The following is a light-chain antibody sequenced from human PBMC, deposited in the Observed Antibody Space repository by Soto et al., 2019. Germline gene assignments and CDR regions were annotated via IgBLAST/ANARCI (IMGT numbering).Light chain of an antibody. CDR3: QQLNSYPPWT. Sequence: DIQLTQSPSFLSASVGDRVTITYRASQGISSYLAWYQQKPGKAPKLLIYAASTLQSGVPSRFIGSGSGTEFTLTISSLQPEDFATYYCQQLNSYPPWTFGQGTKVEIK. V-gene: IGKV1-9*01. CDR2: AAS. CDR1: QGISSY. J-gene: IGKJ1*01.